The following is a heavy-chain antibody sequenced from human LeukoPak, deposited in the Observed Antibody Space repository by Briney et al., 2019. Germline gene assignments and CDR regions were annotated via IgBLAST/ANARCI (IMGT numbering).Heavy chain of an antibody. V-gene: IGHV3-23*01. CDR1: GFTFRSYA. CDR2: ISGSGGNT. CDR3: ATAGDPSPRNWFDP. D-gene: IGHD7-27*01. J-gene: IGHJ5*02. Sequence: GGSLRLSCAASGFTFRSYAMIWVRQAPGKGLEWVSAISGSGGNTYYADSVKGRFTISRDNSKNTLYLQMNSLRAEDTAVYYCATAGDPSPRNWFDPWGQGTLVTVSS.